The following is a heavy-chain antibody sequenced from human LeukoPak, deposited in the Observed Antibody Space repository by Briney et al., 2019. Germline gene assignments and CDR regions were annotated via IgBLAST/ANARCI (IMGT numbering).Heavy chain of an antibody. CDR1: GGSFSGYH. D-gene: IGHD1-26*01. J-gene: IGHJ4*02. Sequence: SETLSLTCAVYGGSFSGYHWSWIRQPPGKGLEWIGEINHSGSTNYNPSLKSRVTISVDTSKNQFSLKLSSVTAADTAVYYCARGGGSYCPYWGQGTLVTVSS. CDR2: INHSGST. CDR3: ARGGGSYCPY. V-gene: IGHV4-34*01.